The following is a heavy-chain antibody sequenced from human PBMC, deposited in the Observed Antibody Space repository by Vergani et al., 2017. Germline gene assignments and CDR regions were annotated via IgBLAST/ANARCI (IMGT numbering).Heavy chain of an antibody. CDR3: AKDISQVRGVIDDGMDV. CDR2: ISWDGGST. J-gene: IGHJ6*02. CDR1: GFTFDDYT. D-gene: IGHD3-10*01. V-gene: IGHV3-43*01. Sequence: VQLVESGGGVVQPGRSLRLSCAASGFTFDDYTMHWVRQAPGKGLEWVSLISWDGGSTYYADSVKGRFTISRDNSKNSLYLQMNSLRTEDTALYYCAKDISQVRGVIDDGMDVWGQGTTVTVSS.